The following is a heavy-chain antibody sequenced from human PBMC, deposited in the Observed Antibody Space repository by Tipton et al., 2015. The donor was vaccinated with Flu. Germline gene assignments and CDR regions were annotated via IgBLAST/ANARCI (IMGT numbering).Heavy chain of an antibody. CDR2: INSDGSIT. D-gene: IGHD2-2*02. V-gene: IGHV3-74*01. Sequence: AASGFTFSNYWMHWVRQAPGKGLVWVSGINSDGSITRYADSVQGRFTISRDNAKNTLYLQTNSLRAEDTAVYYCTRIPPGCWGQGTLVTVSS. J-gene: IGHJ4*02. CDR1: GFTFSNYW. CDR3: TRIPPGC.